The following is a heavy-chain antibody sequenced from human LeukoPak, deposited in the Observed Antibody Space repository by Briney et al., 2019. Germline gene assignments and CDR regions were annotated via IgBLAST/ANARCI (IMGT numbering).Heavy chain of an antibody. D-gene: IGHD3-16*01. CDR3: ARGGITRDYYYYYYMDV. CDR1: GFTFSSYE. J-gene: IGHJ6*03. Sequence: GGSLRLSCAASGFTFSSYEMNWVRQAPGKGLEWVSYISSSGSTIYYADSVKGRFTISRDNAKNSLYLQMNSLRAEDTAVYYCARGGITRDYYYYYYMDVWGKGTTVTISS. CDR2: ISSSGSTI. V-gene: IGHV3-48*03.